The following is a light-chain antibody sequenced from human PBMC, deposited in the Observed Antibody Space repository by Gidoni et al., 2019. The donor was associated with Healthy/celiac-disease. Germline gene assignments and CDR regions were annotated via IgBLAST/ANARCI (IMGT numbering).Light chain of an antibody. V-gene: IGKV4-1*01. CDR2: WAS. Sequence: DIVMTQSPDSLAVSLGERATINCKSSQSVLYSSNNKNYLAWYQQKPGQPPKVLIYWASTRESGVPDRFSGSGSGTDFTLTISSLQAEDVAVYYCQQYYSTLTFGGGTKVEIK. CDR1: QSVLYSSNNKNY. J-gene: IGKJ4*01. CDR3: QQYYSTLT.